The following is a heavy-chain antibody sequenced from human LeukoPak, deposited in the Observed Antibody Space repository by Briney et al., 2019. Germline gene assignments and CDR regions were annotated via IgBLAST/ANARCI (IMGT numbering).Heavy chain of an antibody. D-gene: IGHD4-17*01. Sequence: PGGSLRLSCAASGSTFSSYAMSWVRQAPGKGLEWVSAISGSGGTTYYADSVKGRFTISRDNSKNTLYLQMNSLRAEDTAVYYCAKDSLSGDRFDPWGQGTLVTVSS. V-gene: IGHV3-23*01. J-gene: IGHJ5*02. CDR2: ISGSGGTT. CDR1: GSTFSSYA. CDR3: AKDSLSGDRFDP.